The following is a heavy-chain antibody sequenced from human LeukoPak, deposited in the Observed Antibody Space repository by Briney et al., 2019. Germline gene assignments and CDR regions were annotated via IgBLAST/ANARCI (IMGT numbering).Heavy chain of an antibody. CDR1: GFTFSSYG. J-gene: IGHJ4*02. V-gene: IGHV3-30*02. Sequence: PGGSLRLSCAASGFTFSSYGMHWVRQAPGKGLGWVAFIRYDGSNKYYADSVKGRFTISRDNSKNTLYLQMNSLRAEDTAVYYCARGAHKRDDYGGFFDYWGQGTLVTVSS. CDR3: ARGAHKRDDYGGFFDY. D-gene: IGHD4-23*01. CDR2: IRYDGSNK.